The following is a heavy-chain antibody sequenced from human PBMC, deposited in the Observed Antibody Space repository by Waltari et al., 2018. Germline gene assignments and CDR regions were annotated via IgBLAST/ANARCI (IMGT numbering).Heavy chain of an antibody. J-gene: IGHJ4*02. CDR3: ARTLYDFWSGYYVDY. Sequence: QVQLQQWGAGLLKPSETLSLTCAVYGGSFGGYYWSWIRQPPGKGLEWIGEINHSGSTNYNPSLKSRVTISVDTSKNQFSLKLSSVTAADTAVYYCARTLYDFWSGYYVDYWGQGTLVTVSS. V-gene: IGHV4-34*01. D-gene: IGHD3-3*01. CDR2: INHSGST. CDR1: GGSFGGYY.